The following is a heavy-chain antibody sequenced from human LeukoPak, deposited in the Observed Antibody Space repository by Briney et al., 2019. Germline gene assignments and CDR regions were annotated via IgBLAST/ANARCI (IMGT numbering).Heavy chain of an antibody. CDR1: GFSFSGHW. CDR2: ISPTGSTT. V-gene: IGHV3-74*01. Sequence: GESLKISCKGSGFSFSGHWMHWARQLPGKGLVWVSRISPTGSTTSYADSVKGRFTVSRDNAKNTLYLQVNNLRAEDTAVYYCARGPNSNWSGLDFWGQGTLLTVSS. D-gene: IGHD6-6*01. CDR3: ARGPNSNWSGLDF. J-gene: IGHJ4*02.